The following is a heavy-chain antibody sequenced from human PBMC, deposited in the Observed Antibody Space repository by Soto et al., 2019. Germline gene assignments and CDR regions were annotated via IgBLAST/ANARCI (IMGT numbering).Heavy chain of an antibody. CDR2: SRGKGQGYNT. Sequence: SGGSLRLSCEGSGFTLSDHYIDWVRQAPGKGLEWLGRSRGKGQGYNTAYAASVKGRFTTSRDESKKSVYLQMNSLRPEETAVYYCVSATYFSDSSGYTRCFDHWGQGTLVTVSS. V-gene: IGHV3-72*01. D-gene: IGHD3-22*01. CDR1: GFTLSDHY. J-gene: IGHJ5*02. CDR3: VSATYFSDSSGYTRCFDH.